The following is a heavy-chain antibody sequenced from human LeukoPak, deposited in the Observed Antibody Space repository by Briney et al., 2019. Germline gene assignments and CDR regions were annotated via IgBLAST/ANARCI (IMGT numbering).Heavy chain of an antibody. J-gene: IGHJ4*02. Sequence: GASVKVSCKASGYTFTSYGISWVRQAPGQGLEWMGWINPNSGGTNYAQKFQGRVTMTRDTSISTAYMELSRLRSDDTAVYYCAREIGGILVFDYWGQGTLVTVSS. V-gene: IGHV1-2*02. D-gene: IGHD5-18*01. CDR1: GYTFTSYG. CDR3: AREIGGILVFDY. CDR2: INPNSGGT.